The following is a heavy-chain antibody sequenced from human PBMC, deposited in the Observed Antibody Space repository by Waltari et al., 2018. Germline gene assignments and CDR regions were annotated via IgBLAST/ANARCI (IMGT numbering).Heavy chain of an antibody. CDR2: DIYGGAT. V-gene: IGHV4-39*01. Sequence: QLQLQESGSGLVKPSETLSLTCTVSGGSITSGGLYWGWIRQPPGKGLEWSGSDIYGGATSFNPSLKSRLTMSADTSKNQFSFKLRSVTALDTAVYYCATYQSGTMLDHWGQGTLVTVSS. CDR1: GGSITSGGLY. CDR3: ATYQSGTMLDH. J-gene: IGHJ4*02. D-gene: IGHD2-2*01.